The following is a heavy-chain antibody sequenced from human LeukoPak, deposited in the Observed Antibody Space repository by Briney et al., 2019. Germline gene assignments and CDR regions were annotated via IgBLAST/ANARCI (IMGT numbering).Heavy chain of an antibody. D-gene: IGHD6-13*01. CDR1: GYTLTTYA. CDR3: AREVKQLVTGNAFDI. J-gene: IGHJ3*02. V-gene: IGHV1-3*01. Sequence: ASVKVSCKASGYTLTTYAMHWVRQAPGQRLEWMGWINAGNGNTKYSQKFQGRVTITRDTSANTAYMELSSLKSEDTAVYYCAREVKQLVTGNAFDIWGHGTMVTVSS. CDR2: INAGNGNT.